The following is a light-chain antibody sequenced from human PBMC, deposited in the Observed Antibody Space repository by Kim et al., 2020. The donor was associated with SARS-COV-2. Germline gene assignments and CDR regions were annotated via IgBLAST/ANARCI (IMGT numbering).Light chain of an antibody. CDR3: LQHSSYPLT. Sequence: ASVGDRVTIPCRASQGINNHFAWFQLKPGKVPKRLIYAASSLQSGVPSRFSGSGSGTEFTLTISSLQPEDSATYYCLQHSSYPLTFGGGTRVEIK. J-gene: IGKJ4*01. CDR2: AAS. V-gene: IGKV1-17*03. CDR1: QGINNH.